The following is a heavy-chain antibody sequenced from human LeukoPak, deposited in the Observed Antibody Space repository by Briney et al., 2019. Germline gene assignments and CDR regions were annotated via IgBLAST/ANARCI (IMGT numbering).Heavy chain of an antibody. V-gene: IGHV4-4*09. J-gene: IGHJ4*02. CDR1: AASMSAFQ. CDR3: ATSNDAKIAPFDH. D-gene: IGHD2-21*01. CDR2: INTKGET. Sequence: PSQTLSLTCTVSAASMSAFQWGWVRQSPEKVLEWIGCINTKGETSYNPSLKSRVTTSVDTSKSQFSLRLTSVTAADTAVYYCATSNDAKIAPFDHWGQGAPVTVSS.